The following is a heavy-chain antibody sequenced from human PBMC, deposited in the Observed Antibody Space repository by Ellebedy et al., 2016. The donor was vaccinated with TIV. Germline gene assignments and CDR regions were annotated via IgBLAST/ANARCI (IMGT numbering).Heavy chain of an antibody. CDR2: INWDGAGT. CDR1: GFTFSKSW. D-gene: IGHD2-2*01. Sequence: GESLKISXAASGFTFSKSWMHWVRQAPGKGLVWVSRINWDGAGTVYTDSVKGRFTISRDNSKNTLYLQMNSLRTEDTAVYYCATVRPYDQPFDYWGQGTLVTVSS. J-gene: IGHJ4*02. V-gene: IGHV3-74*01. CDR3: ATVRPYDQPFDY.